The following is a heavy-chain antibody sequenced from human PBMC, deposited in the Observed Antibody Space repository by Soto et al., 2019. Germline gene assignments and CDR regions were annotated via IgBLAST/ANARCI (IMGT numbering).Heavy chain of an antibody. CDR1: GFSLTTSGMC. CDR2: IDWDDDK. Sequence: SGPTLVNPTQTLTLTCTFSGFSLTTSGMCVSWIRQPPGKALEWLALIDWDDDKYYSTSLKTRLTISKDTSKNQVVLTMTNMDPVDTATYYCARMKARFGELLVARYYYGMDVWGLGTTVTVSS. CDR3: ARMKARFGELLVARYYYGMDV. J-gene: IGHJ6*02. V-gene: IGHV2-70*01. D-gene: IGHD3-10*01.